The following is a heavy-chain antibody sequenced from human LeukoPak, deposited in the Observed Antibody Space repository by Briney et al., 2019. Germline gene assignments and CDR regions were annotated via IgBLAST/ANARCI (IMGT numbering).Heavy chain of an antibody. CDR2: ISSGGTYI. CDR1: GFTFDTYA. D-gene: IGHD2-15*01. V-gene: IGHV3-21*01. J-gene: IGHJ4*02. Sequence: GASLRLSCAASGFTFDTYAMTWVRQAPGKGLEWVSSISSGGTYIYYAESVRGRSTISRDNTKNFLYLQLSTLRVEDTAVYYCARDRPTGRSRGVVVQWGQGTLVTVSS. CDR3: ARDRPTGRSRGVVVQ.